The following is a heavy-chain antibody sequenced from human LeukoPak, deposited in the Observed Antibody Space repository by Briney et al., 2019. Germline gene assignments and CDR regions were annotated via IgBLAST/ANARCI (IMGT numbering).Heavy chain of an antibody. V-gene: IGHV3-23*01. CDR1: GFTLSSCA. CDR3: AKAPVTTCRGAFCYPFDY. D-gene: IGHD2-15*01. Sequence: GGSLRLSCGASGFTLSSCAMSWVRQAPGKGLEWVSAISDTGNTYHADSVKARFTISRDSSKNTLFLQMNRLRPEDAAVYYCAKAPVTTCRGAFCYPFDYWGLGTLVTVSS. CDR2: ISDTGNT. J-gene: IGHJ4*02.